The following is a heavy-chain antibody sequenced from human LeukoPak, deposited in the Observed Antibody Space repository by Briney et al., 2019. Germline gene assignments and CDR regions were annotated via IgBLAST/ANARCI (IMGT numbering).Heavy chain of an antibody. J-gene: IGHJ6*03. CDR1: GGTFSSYA. CDR3: ARSRYYYYYMDV. V-gene: IGHV1-69*13. Sequence: ASVKVSCKASGGTFSSYAISWVRQVPGQGLEWMGGIIPIFGTANYAQKFQGRVTITADESTSTAYMELSSLRSEDTAVYYCARSRYYYYYMDVWGKGTTVTVSS. CDR2: IIPIFGTA.